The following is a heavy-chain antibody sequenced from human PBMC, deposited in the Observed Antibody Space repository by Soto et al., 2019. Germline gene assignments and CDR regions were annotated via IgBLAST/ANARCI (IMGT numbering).Heavy chain of an antibody. D-gene: IGHD3-9*01. J-gene: IGHJ4*02. Sequence: PSETLSLTCTVSGGSISSYYWSWIRQPPGKGLEWIGYIYYSGSTNYNPSLKSRVTISVDTSKNQFSLKLSSVTAADTAVYYCARGRHYNILTGYYRTPLFDYWGQGTLVTVSS. CDR3: ARGRHYNILTGYYRTPLFDY. CDR1: GGSISSYY. V-gene: IGHV4-59*01. CDR2: IYYSGST.